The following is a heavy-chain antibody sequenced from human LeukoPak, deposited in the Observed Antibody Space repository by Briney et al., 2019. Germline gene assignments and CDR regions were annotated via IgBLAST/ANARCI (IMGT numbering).Heavy chain of an antibody. CDR3: TLLNCSGGSCFYVPKYFQH. Sequence: SVKVSCKASGGTFSSYAISWVRQAPGQRLEWMVRIFLILGTAYYAQKFQGRVTITTGESTRTAYIGLSTPGAADTAVYYCTLLNCSGGSCFYVPKYFQHWGQGTLVTVSS. CDR2: IFLILGTA. D-gene: IGHD2-15*01. J-gene: IGHJ1*01. CDR1: GGTFSSYA. V-gene: IGHV1-69*05.